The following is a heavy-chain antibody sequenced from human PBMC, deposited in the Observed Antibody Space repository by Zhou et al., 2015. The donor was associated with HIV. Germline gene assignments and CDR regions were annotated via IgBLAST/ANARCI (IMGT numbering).Heavy chain of an antibody. D-gene: IGHD3-9*01. CDR2: IIPIFGTA. J-gene: IGHJ5*02. Sequence: QVQLVQSGAEVKKPGSSVKVSCKASGGTFSSYAISWVRQAPGQGLEWMGGIIPIFGTANYAQKFQGRVTITADESTSTAYMELSSLRSEDTAVYYCARFGVGNYDILTGYYRVGQDNWFDPWGQGTLVTVSS. CDR1: GGTFSSYA. CDR3: ARFGVGNYDILTGYYRVGQDNWFDP. V-gene: IGHV1-69*01.